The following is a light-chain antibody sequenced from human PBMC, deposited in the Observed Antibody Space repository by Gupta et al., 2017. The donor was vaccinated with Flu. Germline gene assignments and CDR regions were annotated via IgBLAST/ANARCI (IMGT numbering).Light chain of an antibody. CDR1: QSITNNF. V-gene: IGKV3-20*01. Sequence: ETALTQSPGTLSLSPGEGATLSCRASQSITNNFLAWYQQKPGQAPRLLIFGASFRATGVPDRFSGRGSGTDFTLTGSRLEPEDSAVYYWQQYGSSHTFGGGTKVEIK. J-gene: IGKJ4*01. CDR3: QQYGSSHT. CDR2: GAS.